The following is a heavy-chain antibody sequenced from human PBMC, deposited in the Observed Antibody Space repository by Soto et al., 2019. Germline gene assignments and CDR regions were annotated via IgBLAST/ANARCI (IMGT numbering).Heavy chain of an antibody. J-gene: IGHJ4*02. D-gene: IGHD4-17*01. Sequence: PGGSLRLSCAASGFTFSSYSMNWVRQAPGKGLEWVSSISSSSSYIYYADSVKGRFTISRDNAKNSLYLQMNSLRAEDTAVYYCARATDYGDHFDYWGQGTLVTVSS. V-gene: IGHV3-21*01. CDR3: ARATDYGDHFDY. CDR1: GFTFSSYS. CDR2: ISSSSSYI.